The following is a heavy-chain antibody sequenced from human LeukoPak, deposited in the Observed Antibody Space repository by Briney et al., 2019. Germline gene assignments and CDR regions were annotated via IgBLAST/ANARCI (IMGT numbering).Heavy chain of an antibody. D-gene: IGHD2-15*01. CDR3: ASGLDSVVVGLYNWLDS. CDR1: GLTFSNNA. Sequence: PGGSLRLSCAASGLTFSNNAMTWVRQAPGKGLEWVSSISGSGGDTYYADSVQGRFAISRDNSRTTLYLQMNSLRAEDTAIYYCASGLDSVVVGLYNWLDSWGQGTQVTVSS. V-gene: IGHV3-23*01. CDR2: ISGSGGDT. J-gene: IGHJ5*01.